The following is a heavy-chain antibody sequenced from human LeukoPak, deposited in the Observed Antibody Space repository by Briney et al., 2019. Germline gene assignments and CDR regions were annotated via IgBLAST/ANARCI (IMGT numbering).Heavy chain of an antibody. V-gene: IGHV4-34*01. CDR1: GGSFSGFY. J-gene: IGHJ6*03. CDR2: INHSGSI. D-gene: IGHD6-13*01. CDR3: ASLRVGSSFGYQYYIDV. Sequence: SETLSLTCAVYGGSFSGFYWSWIRQPPGKGLERIGEINHSGSINYNPSLKSRVTISVDTSKNQFSLKLSSVTAADTAVYYCASLRVGSSFGYQYYIDVWGKGTTVTVSS.